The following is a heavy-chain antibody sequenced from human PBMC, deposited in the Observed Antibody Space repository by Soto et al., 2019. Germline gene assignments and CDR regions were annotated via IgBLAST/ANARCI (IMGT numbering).Heavy chain of an antibody. Sequence: EVQLLESGGGLVQPGGSLRLSCAASGFTFSSYAMSWVRQAPGKGLEWVSAISGSGGSTYYADSVKGRFTISRDNSKNTLYLQMNSLRAEDTAVYYCAKDGRSEYYDFWSGPPWGGRNYYYYYYMDVWGKGTTVTVSS. CDR3: AKDGRSEYYDFWSGPPWGGRNYYYYYYMDV. CDR2: ISGSGGST. CDR1: GFTFSSYA. D-gene: IGHD3-3*01. V-gene: IGHV3-23*01. J-gene: IGHJ6*03.